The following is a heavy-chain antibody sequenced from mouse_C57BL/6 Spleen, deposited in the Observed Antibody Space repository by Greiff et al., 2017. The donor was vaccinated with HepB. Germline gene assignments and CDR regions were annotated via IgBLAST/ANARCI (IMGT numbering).Heavy chain of an antibody. J-gene: IGHJ2*01. CDR2: IHPNSGST. V-gene: IGHV1-64*01. CDR3: ARGGLRHFDY. Sequence: VQLQHPGAELVKPGASVKLSCKASGYTFTSYWMHWVKQRPGQGLEWIGMIHPNSGSTNYNEKFKSKTTLTVDKSSSTAYMQLSSLTSEDSAVYYCARGGLRHFDYWGQGTTLTVSS. D-gene: IGHD2-4*01. CDR1: GYTFTSYW.